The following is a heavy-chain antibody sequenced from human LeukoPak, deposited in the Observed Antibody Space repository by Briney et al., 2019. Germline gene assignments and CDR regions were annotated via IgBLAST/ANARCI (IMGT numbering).Heavy chain of an antibody. J-gene: IGHJ4*02. CDR3: ARTYHDILTGYYSRLGY. CDR1: GYTFTGYY. Sequence: ASVKVSCKASGYTFTGYYMHWVRQAPGQGLEWMGWINPNSGGTNYAQKFQGRVTMTRDTSISTAYMDLNRLTSDDTAVYYCARTYHDILTGYYSRLGYWGQGTLVTVSS. V-gene: IGHV1-2*02. CDR2: INPNSGGT. D-gene: IGHD3-9*01.